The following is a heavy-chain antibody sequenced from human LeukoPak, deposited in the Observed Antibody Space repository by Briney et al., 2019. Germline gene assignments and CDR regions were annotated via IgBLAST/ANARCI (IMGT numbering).Heavy chain of an antibody. J-gene: IGHJ4*02. D-gene: IGHD2-21*02. Sequence: SETLSLTCTVSGYSISSGYYWGWIRQPPGKGLEWIGSIYHSGSPYYNPSLKSRVTISVDMSKNQFSLKLSSVTAAETAVYYCARDNIGVVTAIRSVYFDYWGQGTLVTVSS. V-gene: IGHV4-38-2*02. CDR3: ARDNIGVVTAIRSVYFDY. CDR2: IYHSGSP. CDR1: GYSISSGYY.